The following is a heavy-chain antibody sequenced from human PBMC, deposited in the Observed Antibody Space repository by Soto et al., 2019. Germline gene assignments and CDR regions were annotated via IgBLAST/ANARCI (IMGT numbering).Heavy chain of an antibody. CDR1: GGSISSSSYY. D-gene: IGHD5-12*01. Sequence: SETLSLTCTVSGGSISSSSYYWGWIRQPPGKGLQWIGSIYYSGGTYYNPSLKSRVTISVDTSKNQFSLKLSSVTAADTAVYYCARRIFGYGDAFDIWGQGTMVTVSS. J-gene: IGHJ3*02. V-gene: IGHV4-39*01. CDR3: ARRIFGYGDAFDI. CDR2: IYYSGGT.